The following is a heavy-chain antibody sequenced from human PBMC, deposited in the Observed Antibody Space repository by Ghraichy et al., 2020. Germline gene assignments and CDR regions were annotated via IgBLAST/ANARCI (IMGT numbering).Heavy chain of an antibody. V-gene: IGHV3-7*01. Sequence: GGSLRLSCAASGFTFNNYWMTWVRQAPGKGLEWVANIKQDGSEKYYVDSVKGRFTISRDNAKKSLYLQMNGLRVEDTAVYYCAGPLSHDAFDTWGQGTLVTVSS. CDR1: GFTFNNYW. J-gene: IGHJ3*02. CDR2: IKQDGSEK. CDR3: AGPLSHDAFDT.